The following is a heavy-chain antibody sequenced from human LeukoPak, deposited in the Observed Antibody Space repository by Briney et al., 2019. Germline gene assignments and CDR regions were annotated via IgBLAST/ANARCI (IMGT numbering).Heavy chain of an antibody. D-gene: IGHD5-12*01. Sequence: PGGSLRLSCAASGFTFSSYAMSWVRQAPGKGPEWVSAVRSDNGRTHYADSMKGRLTISRDNSKNTLYLQMNSLRAEDTAVYYCARGSRTGVATTGFDYWGQGTLVTVSS. CDR1: GFTFSSYA. V-gene: IGHV3-23*01. CDR2: VRSDNGRT. J-gene: IGHJ4*02. CDR3: ARGSRTGVATTGFDY.